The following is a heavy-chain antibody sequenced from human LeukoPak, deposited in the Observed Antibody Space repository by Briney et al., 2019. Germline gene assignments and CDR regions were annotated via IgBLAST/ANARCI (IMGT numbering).Heavy chain of an antibody. V-gene: IGHV1-2*02. CDR1: GYTFTGYY. CDR2: INPNSGGT. D-gene: IGHD2-2*02. J-gene: IGHJ3*02. CDR3: ARESGLLYRSDAFDI. Sequence: ASVKVSCKASGYTFTGYYMHWVRQAPGQRLEWMGWINPNSGGTNYAQKFQGRVTMTRDTSISTAYMELSRLRSDDTAVYYCARESGLLYRSDAFDIWGQGTMVTVSS.